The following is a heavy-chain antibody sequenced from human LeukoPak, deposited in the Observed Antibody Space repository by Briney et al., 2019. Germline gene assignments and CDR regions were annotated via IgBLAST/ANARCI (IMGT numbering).Heavy chain of an antibody. J-gene: IGHJ2*01. V-gene: IGHV4-59*01. Sequence: PSETLSLTCTVSGVSISSNYWSWIRQPPGKGLEWIGYIYYSGSTKYNPSLESRVTISGDTSKNQFSLKLTSVTAADTAVYYCARDGYRPVAGYFDLWGRGTLVTVSS. D-gene: IGHD6-19*01. CDR3: ARDGYRPVAGYFDL. CDR2: IYYSGST. CDR1: GVSISSNY.